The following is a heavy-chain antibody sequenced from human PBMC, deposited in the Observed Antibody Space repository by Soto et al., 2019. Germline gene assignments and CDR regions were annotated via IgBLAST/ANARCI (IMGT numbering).Heavy chain of an antibody. Sequence: GGSLRLSCAASGFTFSDCYMSWFRQAPGKGLEWVSYISGSGSTIHDADSVKGRFTISRGNAKNSLYLQMNSLRAEDTAVYYCARVGSIAAAGTPDYWGQGTLVTVSS. V-gene: IGHV3-11*01. D-gene: IGHD6-13*01. CDR3: ARVGSIAAAGTPDY. J-gene: IGHJ4*02. CDR2: ISGSGSTI. CDR1: GFTFSDCY.